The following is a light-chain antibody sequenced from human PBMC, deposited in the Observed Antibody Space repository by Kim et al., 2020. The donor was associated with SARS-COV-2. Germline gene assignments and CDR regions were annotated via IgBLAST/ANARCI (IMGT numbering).Light chain of an antibody. V-gene: IGLV2-14*03. CDR3: CSHARGSAYV. Sequence: GQSITRSCTGTSSDVGYYDYVSWYQQHPGKVPKLIISDVSNRPSGVSSRFSGSKSGNTAYLTISGLQDEDEADYYCCSHARGSAYVFGTGTKVTVL. CDR2: DVS. J-gene: IGLJ1*01. CDR1: SSDVGYYDY.